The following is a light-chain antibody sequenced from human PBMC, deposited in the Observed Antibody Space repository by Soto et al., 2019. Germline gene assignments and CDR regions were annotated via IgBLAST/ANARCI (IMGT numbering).Light chain of an antibody. Sequence: QSALTQPASVSGSPGQSITISCTGTSRDVGGYNYVSWYQQHPGKAPKLMIYNVTNWPPGVSSRFSGSKSGNTASLTISGLQAEDEADYYCSSYTGSDNLVLFGGGTKLTVL. CDR3: SSYTGSDNLVL. V-gene: IGLV2-14*01. CDR2: NVT. CDR1: SRDVGGYNY. J-gene: IGLJ2*01.